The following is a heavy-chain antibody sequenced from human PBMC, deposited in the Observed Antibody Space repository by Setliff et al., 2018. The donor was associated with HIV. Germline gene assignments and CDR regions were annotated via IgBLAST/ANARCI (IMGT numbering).Heavy chain of an antibody. D-gene: IGHD6-19*01. J-gene: IGHJ4*02. CDR2: IYTSGST. CDR1: GGSISSGSYY. V-gene: IGHV4-61*02. Sequence: KPSETLSLTCTVSGGSISSGSYYWSWIRQPAGKGLEWIGRIYTSGSTNYNPSLKSRVTISVDTSKNQFSLKLSSVTAADTAVYYCARDLGAVAGYYFDYWGQGTLVTVSS. CDR3: ARDLGAVAGYYFDY.